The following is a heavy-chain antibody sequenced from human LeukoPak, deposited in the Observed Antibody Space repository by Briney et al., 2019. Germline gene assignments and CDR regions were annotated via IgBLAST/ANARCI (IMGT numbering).Heavy chain of an antibody. V-gene: IGHV4-34*01. Sequence: SETLSLTCAVYGGSFSGYYWSWIRQPPGKGLEWIGGIYNSGSTNYNPSLKSRVTISVDTSKNQFSLKLSSVTAADTAVYYCAREEAAVTPGNWYFELWGRGTLVSVSS. J-gene: IGHJ2*01. CDR3: AREEAAVTPGNWYFEL. CDR2: IYNSGST. CDR1: GGSFSGYY. D-gene: IGHD4-17*01.